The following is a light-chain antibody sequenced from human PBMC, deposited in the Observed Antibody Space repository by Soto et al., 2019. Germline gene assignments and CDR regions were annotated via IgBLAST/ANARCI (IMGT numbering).Light chain of an antibody. CDR1: TGAVTSTFY. CDR3: LLYYGGVRV. J-gene: IGLJ2*01. CDR2: STS. Sequence: QAVVTQEPSLSVSPGGTVTLTCASSTGAVTSTFYPNWFQQKPGQAPRSLIYSTSNRHPWTPARFSGSLLGVRAALTLSSVQPQDEADYYCLLYYGGVRVFGGRTKLTLL. V-gene: IGLV7-43*01.